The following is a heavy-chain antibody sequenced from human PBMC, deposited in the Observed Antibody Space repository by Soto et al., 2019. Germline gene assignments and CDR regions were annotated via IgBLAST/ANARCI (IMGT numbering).Heavy chain of an antibody. J-gene: IGHJ1*01. CDR1: GYTFTSYY. V-gene: IGHV1-46*01. Sequence: GASVKVSCKASGYTFTSYYMHWVRQAPGQGLEWMGIINPSGGSTSYAQKFQGRVTMTRDTSTSTVYMELSSLRSEDTAVYYCARDVRDNSGWYPAYFQHWGQDTLVTVSS. CDR2: INPSGGST. D-gene: IGHD6-19*01. CDR3: ARDVRDNSGWYPAYFQH.